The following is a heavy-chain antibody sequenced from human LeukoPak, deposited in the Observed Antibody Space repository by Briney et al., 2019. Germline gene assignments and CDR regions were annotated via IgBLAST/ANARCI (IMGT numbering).Heavy chain of an antibody. D-gene: IGHD6-13*01. Sequence: PGGSLRLSCAASGFTVSSNYVTWVRQAPGKGLEWVSSISSSSSYIYYADSVKGRFTISRDNAKNSLYLQMNSLRAEDTAVYYCARGRIQKHGIAAPSGNPRTFDYWGQGTLVTVSS. J-gene: IGHJ4*02. CDR2: ISSSSSYI. CDR3: ARGRIQKHGIAAPSGNPRTFDY. CDR1: GFTVSSNY. V-gene: IGHV3-21*01.